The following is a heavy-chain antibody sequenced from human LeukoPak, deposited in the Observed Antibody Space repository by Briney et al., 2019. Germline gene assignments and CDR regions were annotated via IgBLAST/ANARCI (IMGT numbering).Heavy chain of an antibody. D-gene: IGHD1-26*01. CDR2: IYYSGST. CDR1: GGSISSSSYS. V-gene: IGHV4-39*01. J-gene: IGHJ4*02. Sequence: PSETLSLTCTVSGGSISSSSYSWGWIRQPPGKGLEWIGSIYYSGSTFYNPSLKRRPTISVDTSKNQFSLKLSSVTAADTAVYYCARQGSGRSSDYWGQGTLVTVSS. CDR3: ARQGSGRSSDY.